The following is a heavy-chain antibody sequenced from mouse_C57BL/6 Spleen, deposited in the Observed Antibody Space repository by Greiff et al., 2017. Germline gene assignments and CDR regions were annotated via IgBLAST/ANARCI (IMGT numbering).Heavy chain of an antibody. CDR1: GYSFTSYY. CDR3: AKGYGSWYFDV. J-gene: IGHJ1*03. V-gene: IGHV1-66*01. Sequence: QVQLKESEPELVKPGASVKISCKASGYSFTSYYIHWVKQRPGQGLEWIGWIYPGSGNTKYNEKFKGKATLTADTSSSTAYMQLSSLTSGDSAVYYCAKGYGSWYFDVWGTGTTVTVSS. CDR2: IYPGSGNT. D-gene: IGHD2-10*02.